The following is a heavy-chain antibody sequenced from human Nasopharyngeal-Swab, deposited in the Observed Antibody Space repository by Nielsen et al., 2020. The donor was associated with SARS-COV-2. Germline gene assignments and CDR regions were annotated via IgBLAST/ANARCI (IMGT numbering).Heavy chain of an antibody. CDR1: GGSISSSNW. CDR3: ARAKGISMIVVVITGAFDI. V-gene: IGHV4-4*02. D-gene: IGHD3-22*01. Sequence: SETLSLTCAVSGGSISSSNWWRWVRQPPGKGLEWIGEIYHSGSTNYNPSLKSRVTISVDKSKNQFSLKLSSVTAADTAVYYCARAKGISMIVVVITGAFDIWGQGTMVTVSS. CDR2: IYHSGST. J-gene: IGHJ3*02.